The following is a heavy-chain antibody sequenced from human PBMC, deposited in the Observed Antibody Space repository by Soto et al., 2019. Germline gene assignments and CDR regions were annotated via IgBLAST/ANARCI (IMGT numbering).Heavy chain of an antibody. CDR3: ASTYSTSWYWFDP. J-gene: IGHJ5*02. CDR2: IFSNDAK. CDR1: GFSLSNAGLG. Sequence: QVTVKESGPVLVKPTETLTLTCTVSGFSLSNAGLGVSWIRHPPRQALEWLAHIFSNDAKSYSTSLKSRLTISKDTSKSQVVLTMTNMDPVDTATYYCASTYSTSWYWFDPWGQGTLVTVSS. V-gene: IGHV2-26*04. D-gene: IGHD6-13*01.